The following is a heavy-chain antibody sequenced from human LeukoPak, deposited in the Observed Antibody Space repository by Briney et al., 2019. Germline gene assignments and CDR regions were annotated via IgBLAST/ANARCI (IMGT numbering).Heavy chain of an antibody. J-gene: IGHJ4*02. CDR1: GFTFSNYW. V-gene: IGHV3-7*04. CDR3: ARGGSDSDY. CDR2: IKQDGSDE. D-gene: IGHD6-6*01. Sequence: GGSLRISCEASGFTFSNYWMTWVRQAPGKGLEWVANIKQDGSDENYVDSVKGRFTISRDNSKNSLYLQMNSLRAEDTAVYYCARGGSDSDYWGQGTLVTVSS.